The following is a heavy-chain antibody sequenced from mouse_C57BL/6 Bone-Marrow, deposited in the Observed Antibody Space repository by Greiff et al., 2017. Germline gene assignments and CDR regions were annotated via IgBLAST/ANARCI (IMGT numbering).Heavy chain of an antibody. CDR3: ARGGTTVVDGYFDV. J-gene: IGHJ1*03. V-gene: IGHV1-64*01. D-gene: IGHD1-1*01. CDR2: IHPNSGST. CDR1: GYTFTSYW. Sequence: VQLQQPGAELVKPGASVKLSCKASGYTFTSYWMHWVKQRPGQGLEWIGMIHPNSGSTNYNEKFKSKATLTVDKASSTAYMQLSSLTSEDSAVYYCARGGTTVVDGYFDVWGTGTTVTVSS.